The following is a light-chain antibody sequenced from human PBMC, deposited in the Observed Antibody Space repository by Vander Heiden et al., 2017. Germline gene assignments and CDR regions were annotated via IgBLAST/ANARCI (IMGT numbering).Light chain of an antibody. CDR3: QQYNNWPLT. CDR1: QSVSSN. V-gene: IGKV3-15*01. CDR2: GAS. J-gene: IGKJ1*01. Sequence: EMVMTQSPATLSVSPGDRATLSCRASQSVSSNLAWYQQKPGQAPRLLIYGASTRATGIPARFSGSGSGTEFTLTISSLQSEDFAVYYCQQYNNWPLTFGQGTKVEIK.